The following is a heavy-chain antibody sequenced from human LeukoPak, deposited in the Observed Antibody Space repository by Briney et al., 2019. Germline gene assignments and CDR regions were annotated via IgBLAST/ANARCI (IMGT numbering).Heavy chain of an antibody. CDR1: GFTFSSYG. CDR2: IWYDGSNK. CDR3: ARGTTYYYDSSGQDAFDI. V-gene: IGHV3-33*01. D-gene: IGHD3-22*01. Sequence: GGSLRLSCAASGFTFSSYGMHWVRQAPGKGLEWVAVIWYDGSNKYYADSVKGRFTISRDNAKNSLYLQMNSLRAGDTAVYYCARGTTYYYDSSGQDAFDIWGQGTMVTVSS. J-gene: IGHJ3*02.